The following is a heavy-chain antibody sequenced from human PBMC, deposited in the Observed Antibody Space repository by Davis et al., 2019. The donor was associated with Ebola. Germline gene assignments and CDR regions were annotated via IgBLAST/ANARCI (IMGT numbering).Heavy chain of an antibody. V-gene: IGHV3-23*03. D-gene: IGHD6-13*01. Sequence: PGGSLRLSCTASGFTFSTYWMSWVRQAPGKGLEWVSGIYGGDTHYADSVKGRFTISRDNAKTSLYLQMNSLRAEDTALYYCAKAPPGQQLVPWFDPWGQGTLVTVSS. CDR1: GFTFSTYW. J-gene: IGHJ5*02. CDR3: AKAPPGQQLVPWFDP. CDR2: IYGGDT.